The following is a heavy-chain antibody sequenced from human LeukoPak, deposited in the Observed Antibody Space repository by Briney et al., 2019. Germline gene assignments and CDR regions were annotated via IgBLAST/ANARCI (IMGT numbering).Heavy chain of an antibody. CDR1: GFTFSSYG. CDR3: AGNRGNNYYYYMDV. J-gene: IGHJ6*03. Sequence: PGGSLRLSGAASGFTFSSYGMSWVRQAPGKGLEWVSAISGSGGSTYYADSVKGRFTISRDNSKNTLYLQMNSLRAEDTAVYYCAGNRGNNYYYYMDVWGKGATVTISS. CDR2: ISGSGGST. V-gene: IGHV3-23*01.